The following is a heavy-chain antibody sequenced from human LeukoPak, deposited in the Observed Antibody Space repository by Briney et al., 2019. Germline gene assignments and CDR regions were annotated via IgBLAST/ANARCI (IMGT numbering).Heavy chain of an antibody. D-gene: IGHD5-18*01. V-gene: IGHV4-59*12. CDR3: ARLGRGYSYGLVYYYYYMDV. CDR2: IYYSGST. Sequence: SETLSLTCTVSGGSISSYYWSWIRQPPGKGLEWIGYIYYSGSTNYNPSLKSRVTMSVDTSKNQFSLKLSSVTAADTAVYYCARLGRGYSYGLVYYYYYMDVWGKGTTVTISS. J-gene: IGHJ6*03. CDR1: GGSISSYY.